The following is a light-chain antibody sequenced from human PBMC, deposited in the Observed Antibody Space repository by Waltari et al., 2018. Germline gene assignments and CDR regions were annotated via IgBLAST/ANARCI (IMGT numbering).Light chain of an antibody. CDR2: AVN. CDR3: SSYTTTSTLL. Sequence: QSALTQPASVSGSLGQAITIACPGPNSYVGGYQYVSWYQQQPGKAPRLMIYAVNSRPSGISTRFSGSKSGNTASLTISDLQTEDEAHYYCSSYTTTSTLLFGGGTKVTVV. CDR1: NSYVGGYQY. J-gene: IGLJ2*01. V-gene: IGLV2-14*01.